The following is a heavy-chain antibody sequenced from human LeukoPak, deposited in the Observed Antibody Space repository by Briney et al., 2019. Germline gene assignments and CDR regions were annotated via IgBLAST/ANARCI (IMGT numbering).Heavy chain of an antibody. J-gene: IGHJ4*02. Sequence: GESLKISCKASGYSFANYWIGWVRQVPGKGLEWVAMINPGDTNIAYSPSFQGQVTISADRSISTAYLQWSSLQAYCARHGLVTGPGDYWGQGTLVTVSS. CDR1: GYSFANYW. CDR3: TGPGDY. CDR2: INPGDTNI. D-gene: IGHD3-9*01. V-gene: IGHV5-51*01.